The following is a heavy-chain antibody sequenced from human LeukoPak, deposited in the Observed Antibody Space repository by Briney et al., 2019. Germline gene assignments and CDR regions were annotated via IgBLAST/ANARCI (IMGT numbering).Heavy chain of an antibody. CDR1: GYTFTGYY. CDR3: ARGRENSYYYMDV. D-gene: IGHD5-24*01. J-gene: IGHJ6*03. V-gene: IGHV1-2*02. Sequence: SVKVSCKASGYTFTGYYMHWVRQAPGQGLEWMGWINPNSGGTNYAQKFQGRVTMTRDTSISTAYMELSRLRSDDTAVYYCARGRENSYYYMDVWGKGTTVTISS. CDR2: INPNSGGT.